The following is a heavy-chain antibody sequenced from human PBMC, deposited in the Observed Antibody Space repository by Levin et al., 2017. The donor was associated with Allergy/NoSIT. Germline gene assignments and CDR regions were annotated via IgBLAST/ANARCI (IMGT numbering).Heavy chain of an antibody. V-gene: IGHV1-2*06. CDR2: INPNSGGT. CDR3: ARDRYCSSTSYRTSYNWFDP. D-gene: IGHD2-2*01. Sequence: ASVKVSCKASGYTFTGYYMHWVRQAPGQGLEWMGRINPNSGGTNYAQKFQGRVTMTRDTSISTAYMELSRLRSDDTAVYYCARDRYCSSTSYRTSYNWFDPWGQGTLVTVSS. CDR1: GYTFTGYY. J-gene: IGHJ5*02.